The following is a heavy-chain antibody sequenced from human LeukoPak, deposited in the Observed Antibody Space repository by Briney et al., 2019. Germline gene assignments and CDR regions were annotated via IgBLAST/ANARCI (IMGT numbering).Heavy chain of an antibody. CDR2: INSDGSST. J-gene: IGHJ4*02. CDR3: TRVGRPIYDY. D-gene: IGHD3-10*01. CDR1: GFTFSNYW. Sequence: GGSLRLSCAVSGFTFSNYWMHWVRQAPGKGLVWVSRINSDGSSTNYADSVKGRFTISRDNTKNTLYLQMNSLSAEDTAVYFCTRVGRPIYDYWGQGTLDTVSS. V-gene: IGHV3-74*01.